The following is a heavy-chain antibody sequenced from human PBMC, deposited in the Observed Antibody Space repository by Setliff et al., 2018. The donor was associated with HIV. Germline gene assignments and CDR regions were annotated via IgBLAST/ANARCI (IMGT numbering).Heavy chain of an antibody. Sequence: GSLRLSCGASGFTFSDYYMSWIRQAPGKGLEWVSYISSSGSYTNHADSVKGRFTISRDNAKNSLYLQMNTLRAEDTAVYFCARSPYGDYGLDYWGQGILVTVSS. CDR1: GFTFSDYY. D-gene: IGHD4-17*01. CDR3: ARSPYGDYGLDY. V-gene: IGHV3-11*06. CDR2: ISSSGSYT. J-gene: IGHJ4*02.